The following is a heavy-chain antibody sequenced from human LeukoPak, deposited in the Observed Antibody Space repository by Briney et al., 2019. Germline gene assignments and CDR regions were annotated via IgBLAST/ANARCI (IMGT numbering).Heavy chain of an antibody. CDR2: INQDGSDT. Sequence: GGSLRLSCAASGFTFSSYWMTWVRQAPGKGLEWVANINQDGSDTYYVDSVKGRFTISRDNAKNSLYLQMNSLRVEDTAVYYCARERSLGCDHWSQGTLVTVSS. CDR3: ARERSLGCDH. V-gene: IGHV3-7*03. J-gene: IGHJ4*02. D-gene: IGHD1-26*01. CDR1: GFTFSSYW.